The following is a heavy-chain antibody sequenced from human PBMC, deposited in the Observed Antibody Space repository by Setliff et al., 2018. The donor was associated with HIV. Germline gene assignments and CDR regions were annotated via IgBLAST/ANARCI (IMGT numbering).Heavy chain of an antibody. J-gene: IGHJ4*02. CDR3: ARVPHRVVGTTTLLYHFDY. D-gene: IGHD2-21*01. Sequence: SETLSLTCAVSGYSISSGYYWGWIRQPPGRGLEWIGNIYHSGSTYYNASLKSRVTISVDTTTNQVSLQVNSVTAVDTAVYYCARVPHRVVGTTTLLYHFDYWGLGTLVTVSS. CDR2: IYHSGST. V-gene: IGHV4-38-2*01. CDR1: GYSISSGYY.